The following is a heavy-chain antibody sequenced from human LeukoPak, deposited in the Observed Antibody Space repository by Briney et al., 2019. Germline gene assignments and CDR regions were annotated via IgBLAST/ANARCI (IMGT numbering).Heavy chain of an antibody. D-gene: IGHD3-3*01. CDR3: ARDLAVLGVVFTSYMDV. J-gene: IGHJ6*03. CDR2: ISTYSGNA. Sequence: ASVKVSCKASGYSFTTHGITWVRQAPGQGLQWVGWISTYSGNAHYAQRFQGRVTLSKDTATTTAYLEVRNLRSDDTAVYYCARDLAVLGVVFTSYMDVWGKGTPVIVSS. V-gene: IGHV1-18*01. CDR1: GYSFTTHG.